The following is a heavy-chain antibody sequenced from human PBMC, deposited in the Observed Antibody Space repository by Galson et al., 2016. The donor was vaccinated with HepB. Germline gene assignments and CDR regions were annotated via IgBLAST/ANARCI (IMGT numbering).Heavy chain of an antibody. Sequence: SETLSLTCTVSGGSVSSSTYYWAWIRQPPGKGLEWIGSMHFNGSNYYKPSLNSRVTMSVDTSENQFSLKLTSVTAADTAVYYCARGFYYDSTGYQGHFDYWGQGTLVTVSS. V-gene: IGHV4-39*01. CDR3: ARGFYYDSTGYQGHFDY. D-gene: IGHD3-22*01. CDR2: MHFNGSN. CDR1: GGSVSSSTYY. J-gene: IGHJ4*02.